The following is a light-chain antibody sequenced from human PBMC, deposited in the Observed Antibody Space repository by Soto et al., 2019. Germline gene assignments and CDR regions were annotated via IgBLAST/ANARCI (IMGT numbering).Light chain of an antibody. Sequence: EVVMTQSPATLSASPGERVILSCRASQNIGSNLAWYQQRPGQAPRLLMYGASTRATETPARFSGSGSATDFTLTISSLQSEDFAVYHCQQYGSLSWTFGQGTKVEIK. CDR2: GAS. J-gene: IGKJ1*01. CDR1: QNIGSN. V-gene: IGKV3-15*01. CDR3: QQYGSLSWT.